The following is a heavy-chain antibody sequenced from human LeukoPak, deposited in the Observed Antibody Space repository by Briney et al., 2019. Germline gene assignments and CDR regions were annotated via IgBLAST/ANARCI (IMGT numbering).Heavy chain of an antibody. CDR3: VREGNCYFEY. CDR1: GFTFSSYE. D-gene: IGHD1-1*01. J-gene: IGHJ4*02. CDR2: ISRGASTF. Sequence: PGGSLRLSCAASGFTFSSYEMHWGRQAPGRGLEWVSYISRGASTFSYADSVKGRFTISRDNAKNSLHLQMNSLNAEDTAVYYCVREGNCYFEYWGQRTLVTVSS. V-gene: IGHV3-48*03.